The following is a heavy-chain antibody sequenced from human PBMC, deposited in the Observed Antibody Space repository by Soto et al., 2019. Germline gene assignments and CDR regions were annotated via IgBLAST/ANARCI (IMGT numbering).Heavy chain of an antibody. V-gene: IGHV1-69*06. D-gene: IGHD4-17*01. CDR1: GGTFSSYA. CDR3: ARDQGTTVYGMDV. CDR2: IIPIFGTA. Sequence: VASVKVSCKASGGTFSSYAISWVRQAPGQGLEWMGGIIPIFGTANYAQKFQGRVTTTADKSTSTAYMELSSLRSEDTAVYYCARDQGTTVYGMDVWGQGTTVTVSS. J-gene: IGHJ6*02.